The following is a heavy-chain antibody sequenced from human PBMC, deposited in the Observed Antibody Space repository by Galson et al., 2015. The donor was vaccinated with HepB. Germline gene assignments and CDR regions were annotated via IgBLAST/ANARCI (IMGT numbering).Heavy chain of an antibody. Sequence: SETLSLTCAVYGGSFSGHYWSWIRQPPGKGLEWIGEINRSGNTKYKPSLKSRVAMSVDTSKSQFSLKLRSVTAADTAVYYCARGPDYYDSSGSYGMDVWGQGTTVIVSS. D-gene: IGHD3-22*01. V-gene: IGHV4-34*01. CDR1: GGSFSGHY. CDR2: INRSGNT. CDR3: ARGPDYYDSSGSYGMDV. J-gene: IGHJ6*02.